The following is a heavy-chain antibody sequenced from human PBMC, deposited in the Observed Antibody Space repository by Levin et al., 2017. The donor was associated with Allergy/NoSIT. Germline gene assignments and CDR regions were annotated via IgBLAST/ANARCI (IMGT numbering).Heavy chain of an antibody. CDR1: GFTFSRHW. CDR2: IKYDGGDK. D-gene: IGHD2-15*01. V-gene: IGHV3-7*03. J-gene: IGHJ3*01. CDR3: ARDADDGWRAYDV. Sequence: ETLSLTCAASGFTFSRHWMGWVRQAPGKGLEWVADIKYDGGDKQYVDSVKGRFTISRDNTKNSLYLEMTSLRAEDTASYYCARDADDGWRAYDVWGQGTKVSVSA.